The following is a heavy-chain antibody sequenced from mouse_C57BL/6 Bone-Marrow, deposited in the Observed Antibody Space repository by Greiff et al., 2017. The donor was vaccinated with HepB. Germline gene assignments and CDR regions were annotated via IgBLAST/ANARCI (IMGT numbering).Heavy chain of an antibody. J-gene: IGHJ2*01. CDR3: ARNGLGGGDY. V-gene: IGHV5-17*01. Sequence: EVKLQESGGGLVKPGGSLKLSCAASGFTFSDYGMHWVRQAPEKGLEWVAYISSGSSTIYYADTVKGRFTISRDNAKNTLFLQMTSLRSEDTAMYYCARNGLGGGDYWGQGTTLTVSS. D-gene: IGHD3-1*01. CDR2: ISSGSSTI. CDR1: GFTFSDYG.